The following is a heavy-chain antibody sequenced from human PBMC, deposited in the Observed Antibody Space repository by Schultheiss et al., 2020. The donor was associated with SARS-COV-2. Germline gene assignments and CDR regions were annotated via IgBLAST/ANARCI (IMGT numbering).Heavy chain of an antibody. CDR1: GYTFTSYD. CDR3: ARDYSSGSRYYYGMDV. Sequence: ASVKVSCKASGYTFTSYDINWVRQATGQGLEWMGWMNPNSGNTGYAQKFQGRVTMTRNTSISTAYMELSSLRSEDTAVYYCARDYSSGSRYYYGMDVWGQGTTVTVSS. CDR2: MNPNSGNT. J-gene: IGHJ6*02. D-gene: IGHD6-19*01. V-gene: IGHV1-8*01.